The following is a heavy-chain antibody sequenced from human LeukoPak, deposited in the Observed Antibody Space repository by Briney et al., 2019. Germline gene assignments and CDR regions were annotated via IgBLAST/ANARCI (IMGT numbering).Heavy chain of an antibody. Sequence: ASVKVSCKASGYTFTSYGISWVRQAPGQGLEWMGWISAYNGNTNYAQKLQGRVTMTTDTSTSTAYMELRSLRSDDTAVYYCARMGYCSSTSCLWGGYYYYYYGMDVWGQRTTVTVSS. V-gene: IGHV1-18*01. D-gene: IGHD2-2*01. J-gene: IGHJ6*02. CDR1: GYTFTSYG. CDR2: ISAYNGNT. CDR3: ARMGYCSSTSCLWGGYYYYYYGMDV.